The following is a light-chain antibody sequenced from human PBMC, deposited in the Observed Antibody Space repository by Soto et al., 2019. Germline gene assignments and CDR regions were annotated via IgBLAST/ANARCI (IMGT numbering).Light chain of an antibody. V-gene: IGKV3-11*01. Sequence: EIVLTQSPATLSLSPGDTATLSCRASQSVTSSLAWFQQKPGQAPRLLIYDVSRRATAIPARFSGSGSGTDFTLTISSLETEDFAVYYCQQRTTWPTFGGGTKVEIK. CDR1: QSVTSS. J-gene: IGKJ4*01. CDR3: QQRTTWPT. CDR2: DVS.